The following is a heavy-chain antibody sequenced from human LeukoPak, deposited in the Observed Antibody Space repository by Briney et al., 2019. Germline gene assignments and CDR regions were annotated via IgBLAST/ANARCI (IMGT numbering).Heavy chain of an antibody. CDR3: AKDLGWTFDY. Sequence: PGGSLRLSCAASGFTFSSYWMSWVRQAPGKGLEWVAVISYDGSNKYYADSVKGRFTISRDNSKNTLYLQMNSLRAEDTAVYYCAKDLGWTFDYWGQGTLVTVSS. J-gene: IGHJ4*02. CDR1: GFTFSSYW. V-gene: IGHV3-30*18. D-gene: IGHD6-19*01. CDR2: ISYDGSNK.